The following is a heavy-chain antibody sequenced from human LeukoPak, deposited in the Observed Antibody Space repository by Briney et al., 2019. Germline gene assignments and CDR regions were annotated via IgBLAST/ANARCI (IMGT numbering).Heavy chain of an antibody. Sequence: SETLSLTCTVSGGSISSYYWSWIRQPPGKGLEWIGYIYYSGSTNYNPSLKSRVTISVDTSKNQFSLKLSSVTAADTAVYYCARVGSGHYYYYYMDVWGKGTTVTVSS. CDR1: GGSISSYY. CDR3: ARVGSGHYYYYYMDV. CDR2: IYYSGST. D-gene: IGHD3-3*01. J-gene: IGHJ6*03. V-gene: IGHV4-59*01.